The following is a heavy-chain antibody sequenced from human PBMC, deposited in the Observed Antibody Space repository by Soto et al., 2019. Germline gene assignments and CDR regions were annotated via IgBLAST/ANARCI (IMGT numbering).Heavy chain of an antibody. J-gene: IGHJ4*02. Sequence: PGESRRLACAASGFTFSSYAMSWVRQAPGKGLEWVSAISGSSSFISYTDSVMGRFTISRDNAKNSLSLQMNSLRAEDTAMYYCVRVGVVVREPDHWGQGTLVTVSS. CDR1: GFTFSSYA. CDR3: VRVGVVVREPDH. CDR2: ISGSSSFI. V-gene: IGHV3-21*01. D-gene: IGHD3-22*01.